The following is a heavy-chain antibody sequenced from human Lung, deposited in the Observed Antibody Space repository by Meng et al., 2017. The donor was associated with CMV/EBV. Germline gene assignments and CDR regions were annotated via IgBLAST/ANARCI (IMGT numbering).Heavy chain of an antibody. D-gene: IGHD1-26*01. V-gene: IGHV3-73*01. Sequence: ESXKISCAASGFTFSAFDMHWVRQASGKGLEWVGRVRGKSNSYATAYGASVEGRFTISRDDSKNTAYLQMNSLKTEDTAVYYCSSTISGSYDYWGQGTLVTVSS. CDR2: VRGKSNSYAT. CDR1: GFTFSAFD. J-gene: IGHJ4*02. CDR3: SSTISGSYDY.